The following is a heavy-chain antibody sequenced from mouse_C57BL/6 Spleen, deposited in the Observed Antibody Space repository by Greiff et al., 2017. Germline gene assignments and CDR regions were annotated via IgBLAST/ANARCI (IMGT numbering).Heavy chain of an antibody. CDR2: INPSTGGT. J-gene: IGHJ3*01. CDR1: GYSFTGYY. V-gene: IGHV1-42*01. D-gene: IGHD4-1*02. CDR3: ARGPNWDWFAY. Sequence: EVQLQQSGPELVKPGASVKISCKASGYSFTGYYMNWVKQSPEKSLEWIGEINPSTGGTTYNQKFKAKATLTVDKSSSTAYMQLKSLTSEDSAVYYCARGPNWDWFAYWGQGTLVTVSA.